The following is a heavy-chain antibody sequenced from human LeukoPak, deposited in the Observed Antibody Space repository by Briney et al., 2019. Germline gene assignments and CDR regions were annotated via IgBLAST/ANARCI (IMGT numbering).Heavy chain of an antibody. CDR2: IKENGSEK. J-gene: IGHJ4*02. D-gene: IGHD6-19*01. CDR1: GFTFSRYW. V-gene: IGHV3-7*04. Sequence: GGSLRPSCAASGFTFSRYWMSWVRQAPGKGLELVVNIKENGSEKHYVDSVQGRFTVSRDNAKNSLYLEMNSLRAEDTAVYYCARDVRTRVQESEKWLEVRYFDYWGRGTLVTVSS. CDR3: ARDVRTRVQESEKWLEVRYFDY.